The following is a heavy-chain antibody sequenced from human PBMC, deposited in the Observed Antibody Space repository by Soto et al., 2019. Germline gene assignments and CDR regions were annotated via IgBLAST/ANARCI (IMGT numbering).Heavy chain of an antibody. Sequence: QVQLVQSGAEVKKPGSSVKVSCKASGGTFSSYAISWVRQAPGQGLEWMGGIIPIFGTANYAQKFQGRVTITADEYTSTAYLELSSLRSEDTAVYYCARDYYGAGSYYKPFDSWGQGTLVTVSS. J-gene: IGHJ4*02. CDR3: ARDYYGAGSYYKPFDS. CDR1: GGTFSSYA. V-gene: IGHV1-69*01. D-gene: IGHD3-10*01. CDR2: IIPIFGTA.